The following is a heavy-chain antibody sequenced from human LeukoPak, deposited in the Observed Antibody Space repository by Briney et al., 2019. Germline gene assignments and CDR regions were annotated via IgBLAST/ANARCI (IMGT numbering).Heavy chain of an antibody. J-gene: IGHJ4*02. CDR1: GFTFSSFA. Sequence: GGSLRLSCAASGFTFSSFAMSWVRQAPGKGLEWVSAISGNGGSTYYADSVEGRFTISRDNSKNTLYLQMNSLRAEDTAIYYCALQRTLWQQLLDYWGQGTLVTVSS. CDR3: ALQRTLWQQLLDY. D-gene: IGHD6-13*01. V-gene: IGHV3-23*01. CDR2: ISGNGGST.